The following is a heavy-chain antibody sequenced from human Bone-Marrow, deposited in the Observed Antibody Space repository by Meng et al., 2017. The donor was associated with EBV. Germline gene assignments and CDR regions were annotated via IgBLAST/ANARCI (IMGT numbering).Heavy chain of an antibody. CDR1: GYTFTSYA. D-gene: IGHD1-26*01. V-gene: IGHV7-4-1*02. CDR3: ARQHYSGSLLIDY. CDR2: INTNTGNP. Sequence: QVRLVQFGLELKKPGASVKVAGKAAGYTFTSYAMNWVRQAPGQGLEWMGWINTNTGNPTYAQGFTGRFVFSLDTSVSTAYLQISSLKAEDTAVYYCARQHYSGSLLIDYWGQGTLVTVSS. J-gene: IGHJ4*02.